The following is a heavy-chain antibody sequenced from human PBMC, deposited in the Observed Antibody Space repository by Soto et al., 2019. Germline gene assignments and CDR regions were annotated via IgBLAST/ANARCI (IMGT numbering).Heavy chain of an antibody. CDR2: ISAYNGNT. CDR1: GYTFTNFG. CDR3: ARGGTRIHY. D-gene: IGHD3-16*01. J-gene: IGHJ4*02. Sequence: QVQLVQSGAEVKKPGASVKVSCKTSGYTFTNFGLSWVRQAPGQGLEWMGWISAYNGNTNYVQNFQGRVTMTTDTPTSTAYMERRSLRSDDTAVYYCARGGTRIHYWGQGILVTVSS. V-gene: IGHV1-18*01.